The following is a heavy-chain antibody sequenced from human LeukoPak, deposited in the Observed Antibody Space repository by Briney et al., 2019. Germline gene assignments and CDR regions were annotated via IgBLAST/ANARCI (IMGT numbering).Heavy chain of an antibody. CDR2: INPNNGST. CDR1: GYTLTGYQ. Sequence: ASVTVSCKASGYTLTGYQMHWLRQAPRQGLAWMEWINPNNGSTNYAQMFQGRVSMTRDTTIGTDYIEVSRLRSDDAAVYYCARDYYGSASYSTDYWGQGTLVTVSS. V-gene: IGHV1-2*02. CDR3: ARDYYGSASYSTDY. D-gene: IGHD3-10*01. J-gene: IGHJ4*02.